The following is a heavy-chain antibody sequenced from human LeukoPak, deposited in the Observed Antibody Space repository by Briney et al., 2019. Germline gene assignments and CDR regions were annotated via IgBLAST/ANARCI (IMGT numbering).Heavy chain of an antibody. J-gene: IGHJ4*02. Sequence: GGSLRLSCAASGFTFSSYSMNWVRQAPGKGLEWVSSISSSSSYIYYADSVKGRFTISRDNAKHSLYLQMNSRRADEPGVYCCASIALGYSSGGPFASWGQGTLVTVSS. D-gene: IGHD6-19*01. CDR2: ISSSSSYI. CDR1: GFTFSSYS. V-gene: IGHV3-21*01. CDR3: ASIALGYSSGGPFAS.